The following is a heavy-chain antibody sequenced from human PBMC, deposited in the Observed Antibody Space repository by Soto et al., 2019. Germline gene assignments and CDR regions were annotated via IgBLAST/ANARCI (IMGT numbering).Heavy chain of an antibody. CDR1: GYTFTSYY. CDR2: INPRGGIT. V-gene: IGHV1-46*01. D-gene: IGHD6-13*01. CDR3: ASSPAYGSSWYGIPPDLSHGMDV. J-gene: IGHJ6*02. Sequence: ASVKVSCKASGYTFTSYYIHWVRQAPGQGLEWTGIINPRGGITTYAQKFQGRLTMTGDTSTSTVYMELSSLTSEDTAMYHCASSPAYGSSWYGIPPDLSHGMDVWGQGTTVTVSS.